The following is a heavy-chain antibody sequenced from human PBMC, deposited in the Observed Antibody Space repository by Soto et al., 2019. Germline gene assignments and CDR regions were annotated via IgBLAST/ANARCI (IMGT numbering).Heavy chain of an antibody. V-gene: IGHV4-30-4*01. J-gene: IGHJ6*02. CDR1: GGSISSGDYY. Sequence: PSETLSLTCTVSGGSISSGDYYWSWIRQPPGKGLEWIGYIYYSGSTYYNPSLKSRVTISVDTSKNQFSLKLSSVTAADTAVYYCARELPEGWGATTFYYYYGMDVWGQGTTVTVSS. CDR3: ARELPEGWGATTFYYYYGMDV. D-gene: IGHD1-26*01. CDR2: IYYSGST.